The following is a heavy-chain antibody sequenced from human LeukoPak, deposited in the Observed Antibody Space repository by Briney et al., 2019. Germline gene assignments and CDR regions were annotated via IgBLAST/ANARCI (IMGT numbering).Heavy chain of an antibody. V-gene: IGHV4-39*07. CDR1: GGSISTSSYY. D-gene: IGHD3-22*01. J-gene: IGHJ4*02. CDR3: ARLNYYDSSGYYYAFDY. Sequence: SETLSLTCTVSGGSISTSSYYWGWVRQPPWKGLEWIGNVFYSGSTYYSPSLKSRVTISLDTSKNQFSLKLSSVTAADTAVYYCARLNYYDSSGYYYAFDYWGQGTLVTVSS. CDR2: VFYSGST.